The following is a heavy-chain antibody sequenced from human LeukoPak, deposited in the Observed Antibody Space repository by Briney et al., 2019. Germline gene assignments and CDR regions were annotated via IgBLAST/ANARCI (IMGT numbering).Heavy chain of an antibody. J-gene: IGHJ5*02. CDR1: GFTFSSYA. Sequence: GGSLRLSCAASGFTFSSYAMSWVRQAPGKGLEWVSAISGSGGSTYYADSVKGRFTISRDNSKNSLYLQMNSLRTEDTALYYCARGQQWLIKSWGQGTLVTVSS. CDR2: ISGSGGST. V-gene: IGHV3-23*01. CDR3: ARGQQWLIKS. D-gene: IGHD6-19*01.